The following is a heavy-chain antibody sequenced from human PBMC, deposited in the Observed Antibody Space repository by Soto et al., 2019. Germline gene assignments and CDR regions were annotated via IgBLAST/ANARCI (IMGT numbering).Heavy chain of an antibody. CDR3: ARERTYQLSGDDTLDI. Sequence: PSETLSLTCSVSGVAMTYGGYSWSWIRQSPEKGLEWLGYIGHLETTYYNPSFKSRLSLSIDRTRNQFSLSLSSMTAADTAKYYCARERTYQLSGDDTLDIWGLGTMVTVS. CDR1: GVAMTYGGYS. V-gene: IGHV4-30-2*06. J-gene: IGHJ3*02. CDR2: IGHLETT. D-gene: IGHD2-2*01.